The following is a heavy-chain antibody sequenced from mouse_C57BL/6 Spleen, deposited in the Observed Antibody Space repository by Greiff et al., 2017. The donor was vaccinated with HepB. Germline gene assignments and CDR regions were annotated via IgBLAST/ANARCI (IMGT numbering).Heavy chain of an antibody. Sequence: VQLQQSGPELVKPGASVKLSCKASGYTFTSYDINWVKQRPGQGLEWIGWIYPRDGSTKYNEKFKGEATLTVDTYSSTAYMDLHSLTSEDSAVFFRASTDSDDGSGPAWFAYWGQGTRVTVSA. CDR3: ASTDSDDGSGPAWFAY. D-gene: IGHD1-1*01. J-gene: IGHJ3*01. CDR2: IYPRDGST. CDR1: GYTFTSYD. V-gene: IGHV1-85*01.